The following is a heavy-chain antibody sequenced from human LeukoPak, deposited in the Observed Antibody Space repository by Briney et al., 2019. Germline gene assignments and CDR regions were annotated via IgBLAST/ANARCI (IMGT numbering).Heavy chain of an antibody. CDR3: ARVGPAVLVVYAYWFDP. D-gene: IGHD2-8*02. Sequence: PSETLSLTCAVYRGSFSGYYWSWIRQPPGKGLEWIGEINHSGSTNYNPSLKSRVTISVDTSKNQFSLKLSSVTAADTAVYYCARVGPAVLVVYAYWFDPWGQGTLVTVSS. CDR1: RGSFSGYY. J-gene: IGHJ5*02. CDR2: INHSGST. V-gene: IGHV4-34*01.